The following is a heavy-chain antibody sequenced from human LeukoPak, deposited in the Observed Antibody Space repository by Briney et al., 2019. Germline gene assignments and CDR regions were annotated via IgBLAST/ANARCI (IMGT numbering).Heavy chain of an antibody. D-gene: IGHD5-18*01. J-gene: IGHJ4*02. Sequence: SETLSLTCDVSGVSINTCCYYWTWIRPPPGQGLEWCGYKNYSGSTRYNSSLRSRLTISLDSSKNQFSLRLTSVTAADTAVYYCARGRSYGFDFDTWGPGTLVIVSS. V-gene: IGHV4-61*01. CDR3: ARGRSYGFDFDT. CDR1: GVSINTCCYY. CDR2: KNYSGST.